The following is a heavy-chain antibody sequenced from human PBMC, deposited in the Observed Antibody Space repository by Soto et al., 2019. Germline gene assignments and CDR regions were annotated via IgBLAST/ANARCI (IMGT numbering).Heavy chain of an antibody. J-gene: IGHJ3*02. V-gene: IGHV3-21*01. D-gene: IGHD2-15*01. Sequence: GGSLRLSCAASGFTFSSYSMNWVRQAPGKGLEWVSSISSSSSYIYYADSVKGRFTISRDNAKNSLYLQMNSLRAEDTAVYYCARDDRYFSGGSCYGGNGIPFDIWGQGTMVTVSS. CDR1: GFTFSSYS. CDR3: ARDDRYFSGGSCYGGNGIPFDI. CDR2: ISSSSSYI.